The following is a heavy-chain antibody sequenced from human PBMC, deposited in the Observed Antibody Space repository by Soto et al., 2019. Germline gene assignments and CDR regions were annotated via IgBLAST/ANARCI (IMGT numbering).Heavy chain of an antibody. V-gene: IGHV1-18*01. Sequence: ASVKVSCKASGYTFTSYGISWVRQAPGQGLEWMGWISAYNGNTNYAQKLQGRVTMTTDTSTSTAYMELRSLRSDDTAVYYCARSRCHSSGWYCYYFDYWGQGTLVTVSS. J-gene: IGHJ4*02. CDR2: ISAYNGNT. CDR3: ARSRCHSSGWYCYYFDY. D-gene: IGHD6-19*01. CDR1: GYTFTSYG.